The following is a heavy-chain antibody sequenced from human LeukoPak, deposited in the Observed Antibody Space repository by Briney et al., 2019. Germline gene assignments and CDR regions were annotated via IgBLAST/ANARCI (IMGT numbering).Heavy chain of an antibody. V-gene: IGHV4-34*01. CDR3: AREEDSYGYFDFDY. CDR1: GGSFSGYY. Sequence: SETLSLTCAVYGGSFSGYYWSWIRQPPGKGLEWIGEINHSGSTYYNPSLKSRVTISVDTSKNQFSLKLSSVTAADTAVYYCAREEDSYGYFDFDYWGQGTLVTVSS. D-gene: IGHD5-18*01. CDR2: INHSGST. J-gene: IGHJ4*02.